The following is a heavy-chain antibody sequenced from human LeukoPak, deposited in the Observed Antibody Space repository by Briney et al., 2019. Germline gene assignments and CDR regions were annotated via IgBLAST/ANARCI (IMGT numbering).Heavy chain of an antibody. D-gene: IGHD3-22*01. CDR2: VSGSGGPT. CDR3: AKDLWPTYVSSGYYLAVY. CDR1: GFTFGDYA. J-gene: IGHJ4*02. V-gene: IGHV3-23*01. Sequence: GGSLTLSCTASGFTFGDYAMSWVRQAPGKGLEWVSAVSGSGGPTYYSDSVMGRFTISRDNSKHTVYLQTNSLRAEDTAVYYCAKDLWPTYVSSGYYLAVYRGQGSPLTVSS.